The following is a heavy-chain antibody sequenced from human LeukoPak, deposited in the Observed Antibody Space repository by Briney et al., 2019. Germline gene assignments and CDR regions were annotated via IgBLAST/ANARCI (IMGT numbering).Heavy chain of an antibody. V-gene: IGHV3-7*03. CDR3: AKDPNLYSGSYDTY. CDR1: GFTFSSYW. D-gene: IGHD1-26*01. J-gene: IGHJ4*02. Sequence: PGGSLRLSCAASGFTFSSYWMSWVRQAPGKGLEWVANIKQDGSERYYVDSVKGRFTISRDNAKDSLYLQMNSLRAEDTAVYYCAKDPNLYSGSYDTYWGQGTLVTVSS. CDR2: IKQDGSER.